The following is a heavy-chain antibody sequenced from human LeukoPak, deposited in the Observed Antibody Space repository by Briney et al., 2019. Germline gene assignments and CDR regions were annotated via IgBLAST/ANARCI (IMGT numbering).Heavy chain of an antibody. Sequence: ASVKVSCKASGYTFTGYYMHWVRQAPGQGLEWMAWINPNSGLTEYAQKFQGRVTMTRDTSISTAYMDLSRLRSDDTAVYYCARGERLYGPDYWGQGTLVTVS. CDR1: GYTFTGYY. CDR2: INPNSGLT. V-gene: IGHV1-2*02. J-gene: IGHJ4*02. CDR3: ARGERLYGPDY. D-gene: IGHD2-2*02.